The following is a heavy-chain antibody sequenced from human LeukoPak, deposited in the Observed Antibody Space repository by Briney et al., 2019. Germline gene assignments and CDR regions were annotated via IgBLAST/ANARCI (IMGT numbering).Heavy chain of an antibody. Sequence: SETLSLTCAVYGGSFSGYYWSWIRQPPGKGLEWIGEINHSGSTNYNPSLKSRVTISVDTSKNQFSLKLSSVTAADTAVYYCARREGQQLDDAFDIWGQGTMVTVSS. CDR1: GGSFSGYY. D-gene: IGHD6-13*01. V-gene: IGHV4-34*01. CDR3: ARREGQQLDDAFDI. J-gene: IGHJ3*02. CDR2: INHSGST.